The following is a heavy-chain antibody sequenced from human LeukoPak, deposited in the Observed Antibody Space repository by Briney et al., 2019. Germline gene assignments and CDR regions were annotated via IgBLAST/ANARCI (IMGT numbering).Heavy chain of an antibody. CDR2: INWNGGST. Sequence: PGGSLRLSCAASGFTFDDYGMSWVRQAPGKGLEWVSGINWNGGSTGYADSVKGRFTISRDNSKNSLYLQMNSLRTEDTALYYCANLLSIVGAKAFDYWGQGTLVTVSS. CDR1: GFTFDDYG. D-gene: IGHD1-26*01. CDR3: ANLLSIVGAKAFDY. V-gene: IGHV3-20*04. J-gene: IGHJ4*02.